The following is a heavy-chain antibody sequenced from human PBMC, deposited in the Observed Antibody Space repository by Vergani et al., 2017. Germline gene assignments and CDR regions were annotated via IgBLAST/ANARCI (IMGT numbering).Heavy chain of an antibody. D-gene: IGHD1-26*01. V-gene: IGHV1-2*02. J-gene: IGHJ3*02. CDR1: GYTFTSYY. Sequence: QVQLVQSGAEVKKPGASVKVSCKASGYTFTSYYMHWVRQAPGQGLEWMGWINPNSGGTNYAQKFQGRVTMTRDTSSSTAYMELSSLRSEDTAVYYCATALIVGATKVDDAFDIWGQGTMVTVSS. CDR3: ATALIVGATKVDDAFDI. CDR2: INPNSGGT.